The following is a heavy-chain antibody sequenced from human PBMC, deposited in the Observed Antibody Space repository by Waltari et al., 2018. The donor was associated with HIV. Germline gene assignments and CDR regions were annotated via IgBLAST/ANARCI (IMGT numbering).Heavy chain of an antibody. CDR1: GYTFFSYG. J-gene: IGHJ6*02. CDR2: ISGYNGKT. Sequence: QIELVPSGAEVKKPGASVKVSCEASGYTFFSYGISWVRQAPGQGLEWMVWISGYNGKTYYAQNCQGRVTMTTDTSTGTSYMELRSLRSDDTAVYYCARDSQVGQQNYYYYGLDVWGQGTTVTVSS. CDR3: ARDSQVGQQNYYYYGLDV. V-gene: IGHV1-18*01. D-gene: IGHD1-26*01.